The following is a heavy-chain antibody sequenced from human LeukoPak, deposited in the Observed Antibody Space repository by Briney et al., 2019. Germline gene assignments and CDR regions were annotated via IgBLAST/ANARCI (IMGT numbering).Heavy chain of an antibody. J-gene: IGHJ4*02. Sequence: SQTLSLTCTVSGGSISSGSYYWSWIRQPAGTGLEWIGRIYTSGSTDYNPSLKSRVTISVDTSKSQFSLKLSSVTAADTAMYYCARGYDILTGYFDYWGQGTLVTVSS. CDR2: IYTSGST. CDR1: GGSISSGSYY. D-gene: IGHD3-9*01. CDR3: ARGYDILTGYFDY. V-gene: IGHV4-61*02.